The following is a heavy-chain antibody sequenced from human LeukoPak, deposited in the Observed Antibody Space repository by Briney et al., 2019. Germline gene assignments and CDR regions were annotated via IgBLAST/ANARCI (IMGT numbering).Heavy chain of an antibody. J-gene: IGHJ3*02. CDR2: INEGGSEK. CDR1: GFTFSTSW. CDR3: AREGGPEGSGYDPANDAFDI. V-gene: IGHV3-7*01. Sequence: GGSLRLSCAASGFTFSTSWMGWLRQAPGKGLEWVANINEGGSEKYYVDSVKGRFTISRDNAKNSLYLQMNSLRAEDTAVYYCAREGGPEGSGYDPANDAFDIWGQGTMVTVSS. D-gene: IGHD5-12*01.